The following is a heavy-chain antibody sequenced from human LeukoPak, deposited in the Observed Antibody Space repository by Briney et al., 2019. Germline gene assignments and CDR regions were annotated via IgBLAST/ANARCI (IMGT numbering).Heavy chain of an antibody. D-gene: IGHD6-6*01. Sequence: GGSLRLSCAASGFTLTSYAMSWVRQAPGKGLEWVSAISASGGTTLYGDSVKGRFTISRDSSKNTLYVQMNSLRAEDTAVYYCAKVSSSALDYWGQGTLVAVSS. V-gene: IGHV3-23*01. CDR2: ISASGGTT. J-gene: IGHJ4*02. CDR3: AKVSSSALDY. CDR1: GFTLTSYA.